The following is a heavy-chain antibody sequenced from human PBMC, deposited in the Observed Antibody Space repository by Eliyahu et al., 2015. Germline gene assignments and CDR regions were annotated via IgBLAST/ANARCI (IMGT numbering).Heavy chain of an antibody. Sequence: QITLKESGPTLVKPTQTLTLTCTFSGFSLSTSGVXVGWIRQPPGKALEWLALIYWDDDKRYSPSLKSRLTITKDTSKNQVVLTMTNMDPVDTATYYCARVPAPQITFGGVIVNWFDPWGQGTLVTVSS. CDR2: IYWDDDK. CDR3: ARVPAPQITFGGVIVNWFDP. CDR1: GFSLSTSGVX. D-gene: IGHD3-16*02. J-gene: IGHJ5*02. V-gene: IGHV2-5*02.